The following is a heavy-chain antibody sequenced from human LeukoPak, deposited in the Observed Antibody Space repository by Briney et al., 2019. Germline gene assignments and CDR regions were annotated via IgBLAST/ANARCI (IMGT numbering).Heavy chain of an antibody. V-gene: IGHV3-7*01. CDR1: GFPFSNYW. J-gene: IGHJ4*02. D-gene: IGHD4-11*01. Sequence: GGSLRLSCVASGFPFSNYWMSWVRQAPGKGPEWLASIKQDGSETFYVDSVKGRFTISKDNAKKSLYLLMNSLRAEDTAVYYCAREDHSKYEFWGQGTLVTVSS. CDR3: AREDHSKYEF. CDR2: IKQDGSET.